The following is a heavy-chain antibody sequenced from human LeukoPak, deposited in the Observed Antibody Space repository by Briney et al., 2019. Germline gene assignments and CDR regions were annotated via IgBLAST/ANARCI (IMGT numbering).Heavy chain of an antibody. CDR2: ISYDGSNK. V-gene: IGHV3-30-3*01. J-gene: IGHJ4*02. CDR3: ARSKVYCSSNTCPDY. Sequence: GGSLRLSCAASGFTFSSYAMHWVRQAPGKGLEWVAVISYDGSNKYYADSVKGRFTISRDNSKNTLYLQMNSLRVEDTAVYYCARSKVYCSSNTCPDYWGQGTLVTVSS. CDR1: GFTFSSYA. D-gene: IGHD2-2*01.